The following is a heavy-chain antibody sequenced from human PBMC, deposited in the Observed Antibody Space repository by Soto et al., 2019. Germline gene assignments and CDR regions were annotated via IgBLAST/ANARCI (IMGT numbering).Heavy chain of an antibody. V-gene: IGHV4-31*03. J-gene: IGHJ4*02. CDR1: GGSISSGGYY. CDR3: ARVRIVVVTAVFDY. D-gene: IGHD2-21*02. CDR2: IYYSGST. Sequence: SETLSLTCTFSGGSISSGGYYWSWIRQHPGKGLEWIGYIYYSGSTYYNPSLKSRVTISVDTSKNQFSLKLSSVTAADTAVYYCARVRIVVVTAVFDYWGQGTLVTVS.